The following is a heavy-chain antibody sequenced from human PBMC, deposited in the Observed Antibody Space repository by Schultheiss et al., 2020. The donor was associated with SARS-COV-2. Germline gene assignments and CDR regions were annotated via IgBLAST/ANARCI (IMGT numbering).Heavy chain of an antibody. D-gene: IGHD6-19*01. V-gene: IGHV4-61*01. CDR2: IYYSGST. CDR3: AGGVRWLAFDY. CDR1: GGSVSSGSYY. J-gene: IGHJ4*02. Sequence: SETLSLTCTVSGGSVSSGSYYWSWIRQPPGKGLEWIGYIYYSGSTYYNPSLKSRVTISVDTSKNQFSLKLRSVTAADTALYYCAGGVRWLAFDYWGQGTLVTVSS.